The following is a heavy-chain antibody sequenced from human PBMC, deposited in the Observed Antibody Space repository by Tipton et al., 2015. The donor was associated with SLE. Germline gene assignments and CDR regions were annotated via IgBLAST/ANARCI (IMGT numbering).Heavy chain of an antibody. CDR3: ARAHFDDAPLDFDY. J-gene: IGHJ4*02. D-gene: IGHD3-9*01. V-gene: IGHV3-53*01. Sequence: QLVQSGGGLIQPGGSLRLSCAASGFTVSSNYMSWVRQAPGKGLEWVSVIYGGGSTDYADSVKGRFTISRDNAKGSLYLQMNSLRAEDTAVYYCARAHFDDAPLDFDYWGQGTLVTVSS. CDR1: GFTVSSNY. CDR2: IYGGGST.